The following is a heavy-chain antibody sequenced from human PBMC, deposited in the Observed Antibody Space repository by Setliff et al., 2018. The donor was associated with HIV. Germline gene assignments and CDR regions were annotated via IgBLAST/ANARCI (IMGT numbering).Heavy chain of an antibody. CDR3: ARGDFYGTRNYFDY. V-gene: IGHV4-61*10. CDR1: GGSISSGSYY. CDR2: VHDSGST. D-gene: IGHD2-8*01. Sequence: SETLSLTCTVSGGSISSGSYYWTWIRQPAGKALEWIGYVHDSGSTSYKPSLDSRVAMSVDTSKNQFSLKLSSVTAADTAVYYCARGDFYGTRNYFDYWGQGTLVTVSS. J-gene: IGHJ4*02.